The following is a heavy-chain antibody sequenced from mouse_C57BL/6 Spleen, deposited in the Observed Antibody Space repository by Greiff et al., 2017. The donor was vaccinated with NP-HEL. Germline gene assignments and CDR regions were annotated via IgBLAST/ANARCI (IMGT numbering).Heavy chain of an antibody. J-gene: IGHJ4*01. Sequence: VQLQQPGAELVRPGSSVKLSCKASGYTFTSYWMHWVKQRPIQGLEWIGNIDPSDSETHYNQKFKDKATLTVDKSSSTAYMQLSSLTSEDSAVYYCARTRLGRGYYAMDYWGQGTSVTVSS. V-gene: IGHV1-52*01. CDR1: GYTFTSYW. D-gene: IGHD4-1*01. CDR2: IDPSDSET. CDR3: ARTRLGRGYYAMDY.